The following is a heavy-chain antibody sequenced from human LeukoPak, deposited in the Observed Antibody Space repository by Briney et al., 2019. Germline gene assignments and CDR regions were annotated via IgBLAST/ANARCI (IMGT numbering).Heavy chain of an antibody. CDR2: MNPNSGNR. Sequence: ASVKVSCKASGYTFTNYDINWVRQATGQALEWVGWMNPNSGNRGYAESFQGRVTMTMNTSVNTAYMELITLTSEDTAVYYCARVPTYFDRVWGISETQEFDYWGQGTLFTVSS. CDR3: ARVPTYFDRVWGISETQEFDY. J-gene: IGHJ4*02. V-gene: IGHV1-8*01. D-gene: IGHD3-16*01. CDR1: GYTFTNYD.